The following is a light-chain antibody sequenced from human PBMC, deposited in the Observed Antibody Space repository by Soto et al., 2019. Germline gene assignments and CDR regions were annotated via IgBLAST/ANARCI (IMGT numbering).Light chain of an antibody. CDR3: QKYNSVPRT. J-gene: IGKJ1*01. V-gene: IGKV1-27*01. Sequence: DIRMTQSPPSLSASVGDKITITCRASQGINNYLAWYQQKPGEVPKLLIYAASTLQSGVSSRFSGSGSGTVFTLTINSLQPEDGGSYYCQKYNSVPRTFGQGTKVEIK. CDR1: QGINNY. CDR2: AAS.